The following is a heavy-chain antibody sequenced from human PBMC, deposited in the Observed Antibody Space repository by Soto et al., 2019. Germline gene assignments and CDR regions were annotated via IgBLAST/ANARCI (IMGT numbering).Heavy chain of an antibody. Sequence: QVQLQESGPGLVKPSQTLSLTCTVSGGSISSGGYYWSWIRQHPGKGLEWIGYIYYSGSTYYNPSLKSRVTISVDTSKNQFSRKLSSVTAADTAVYYCAGGGIAAAAPPDYWGQGTLVTVSS. J-gene: IGHJ4*02. CDR2: IYYSGST. D-gene: IGHD6-13*01. CDR1: GGSISSGGYY. CDR3: AGGGIAAAAPPDY. V-gene: IGHV4-31*03.